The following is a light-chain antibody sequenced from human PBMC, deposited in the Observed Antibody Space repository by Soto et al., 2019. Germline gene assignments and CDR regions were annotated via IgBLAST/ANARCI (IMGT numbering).Light chain of an antibody. J-gene: IGLJ1*01. CDR1: SSDVGSYNY. V-gene: IGLV2-14*01. Sequence: QSALTQPASVSGSPVQSITISCTGTSSDVGSYNYVSWHQQHPGQAPKLMIYEVTNRASGVPDRFSASKSGNTASLTISGLQAGDEADYYCSSYRSSSTYVFGTGTKVTVL. CDR3: SSYRSSSTYV. CDR2: EVT.